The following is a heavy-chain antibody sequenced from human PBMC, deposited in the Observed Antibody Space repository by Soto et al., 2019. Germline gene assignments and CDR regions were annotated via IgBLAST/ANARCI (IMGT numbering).Heavy chain of an antibody. D-gene: IGHD4-17*01. CDR1: GDSVNSNNVY. CDR2: VYYSGST. Sequence: SETLSLTCAVSGDSVNSNNVYWGWVRQPPGRRLEFIGNVYYSGSTNYNPAFKSRVTISVDTSKNQFSLKLSSVTAADTAVYYCASGERHDYGDYVWTPPNYYYYYMDVWGKGTTVTVSS. V-gene: IGHV4-39*01. CDR3: ASGERHDYGDYVWTPPNYYYYYMDV. J-gene: IGHJ6*03.